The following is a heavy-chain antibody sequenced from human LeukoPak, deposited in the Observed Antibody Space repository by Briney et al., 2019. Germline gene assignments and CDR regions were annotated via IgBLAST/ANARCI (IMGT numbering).Heavy chain of an antibody. CDR1: GGSISSSSHY. V-gene: IGHV4-39*07. Sequence: SETLSLTCTVSGGSISSSSHYWGWIRQPPGKGLEWIGSIYYSGSTYYNPSLKSRVTISVDTSKNQFSLKLSSVTAADTAVYYCARDYYDSSGYYHAPYYWGQGTLVTVSS. J-gene: IGHJ4*02. CDR3: ARDYYDSSGYYHAPYY. CDR2: IYYSGST. D-gene: IGHD3-22*01.